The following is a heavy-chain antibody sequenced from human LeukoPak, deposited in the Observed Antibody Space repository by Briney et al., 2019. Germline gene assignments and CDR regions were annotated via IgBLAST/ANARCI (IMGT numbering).Heavy chain of an antibody. Sequence: GGSLRLSCAASGFTFSDYYMTWIRQAPGRGLEWISYINGSSSDTKYADSVKGRFTISRDNSKNTLYLQMNSLRAEDTAVYYCAKDALWFGELSYYFDYWGQGTLVTVSS. D-gene: IGHD3-10*01. V-gene: IGHV3-11*06. CDR3: AKDALWFGELSYYFDY. CDR1: GFTFSDYY. J-gene: IGHJ4*02. CDR2: INGSSSDT.